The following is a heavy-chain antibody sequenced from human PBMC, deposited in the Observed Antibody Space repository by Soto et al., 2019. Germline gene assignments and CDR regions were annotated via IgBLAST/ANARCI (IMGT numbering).Heavy chain of an antibody. CDR1: GFTFSSYS. J-gene: IGHJ6*03. CDR3: ARDITWFGELFDYYYMDV. D-gene: IGHD3-10*01. CDR2: ISSSSSYI. V-gene: IGHV3-21*01. Sequence: GGSLRLSCAASGFTFSSYSMNWVRQAPGKGLEWVSSISSSSSYIYYADSVKGRFTISRDNAKNSLYLQMNSLRAEDTAVYYCARDITWFGELFDYYYMDVWGKGTTVTVSS.